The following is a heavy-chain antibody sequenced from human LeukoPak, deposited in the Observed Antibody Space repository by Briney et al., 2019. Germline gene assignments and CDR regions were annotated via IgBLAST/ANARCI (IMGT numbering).Heavy chain of an antibody. V-gene: IGHV3-30*02. D-gene: IGHD4-23*01. CDR3: AKDLHGGYSSDY. Sequence: SGGSLRLSCAASGFTFNNFGMHWVRQAPGKGLEWVSFIEYEGVHKYYADSVKGRFTISKDNSKATLYLQMNSLRPEDTAVYYCAKDLHGGYSSDYWGQGTLVTVFS. CDR1: GFTFNNFG. CDR2: IEYEGVHK. J-gene: IGHJ4*02.